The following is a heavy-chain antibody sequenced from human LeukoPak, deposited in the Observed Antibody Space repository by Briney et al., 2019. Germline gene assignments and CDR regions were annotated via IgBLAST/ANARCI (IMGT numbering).Heavy chain of an antibody. Sequence: ASVKVSCKASGYTFTSYYMHWVQQAPGQGLEWMGIINPSGGSTSYAQKFQGRVTMTRDTSTSTVYMELSSLRSEDTAVYYCARDEVMATMDYWGQGTLVTVSS. V-gene: IGHV1-46*01. CDR2: INPSGGST. CDR3: ARDEVMATMDY. CDR1: GYTFTSYY. D-gene: IGHD5-24*01. J-gene: IGHJ4*02.